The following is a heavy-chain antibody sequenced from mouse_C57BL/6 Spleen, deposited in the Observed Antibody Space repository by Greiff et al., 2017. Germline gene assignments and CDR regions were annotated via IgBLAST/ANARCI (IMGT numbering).Heavy chain of an antibody. CDR2: INYDGSST. CDR3: ARDRNYPYAMDY. D-gene: IGHD1-1*01. Sequence: EVQLVESEGGLVQPGSSMKLSCTASGFTFSDYYMAWVRPVPEKGLEWVANINYDGSSTYYLDTLKSRFIISRDNAKNILYLQMSSLKSEDTATYYCARDRNYPYAMDYWGQGTSVTVSS. J-gene: IGHJ4*01. CDR1: GFTFSDYY. V-gene: IGHV5-16*01.